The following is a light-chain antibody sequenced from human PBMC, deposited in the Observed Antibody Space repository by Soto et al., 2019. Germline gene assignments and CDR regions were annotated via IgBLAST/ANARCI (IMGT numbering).Light chain of an antibody. V-gene: IGKV1-6*01. J-gene: IGKJ2*01. CDR1: QGIRND. CDR2: AAS. CDR3: QQYYNYPYT. Sequence: AIQMTQSPSSLSASVGDRVTITCRASQGIRNDLGWYQQKTGKAPKLLIYAASSLQSGVPSRLSGRGSGKDFTLTLSSLHPEDFATYFCQQYYNYPYTFAQGTKLEIK.